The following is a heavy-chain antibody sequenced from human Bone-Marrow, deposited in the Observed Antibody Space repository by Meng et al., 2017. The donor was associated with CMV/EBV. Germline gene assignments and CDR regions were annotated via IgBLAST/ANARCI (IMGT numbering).Heavy chain of an antibody. V-gene: IGHV3-74*01. J-gene: IGHJ4*02. Sequence: GGSLRLSCAASGFTFSSYWMHWVRQAPGKGLGWVSRINSNGSSTSYADSVKGRFTISRDNAKNSLYLQMNSLRAEDTAVYYCARVGHLAANFDYWGQGTLVTVSS. CDR1: GFTFSSYW. CDR3: ARVGHLAANFDY. D-gene: IGHD6-13*01. CDR2: INSNGSST.